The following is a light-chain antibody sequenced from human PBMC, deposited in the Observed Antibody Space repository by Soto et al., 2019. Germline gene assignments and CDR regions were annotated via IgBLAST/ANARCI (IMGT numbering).Light chain of an antibody. Sequence: QSALTQPPSASGSPGQSVTISCTGTSSDVGAYNYVSWYQQYPGKAPKLMIYEVSKRPSGVPDRFSGSKSGKTASLTVSGLQPEDEADYYCTSYARSNIWVFGGGTKVTVL. J-gene: IGLJ3*02. CDR3: TSYARSNIWV. V-gene: IGLV2-8*01. CDR1: SSDVGAYNY. CDR2: EVS.